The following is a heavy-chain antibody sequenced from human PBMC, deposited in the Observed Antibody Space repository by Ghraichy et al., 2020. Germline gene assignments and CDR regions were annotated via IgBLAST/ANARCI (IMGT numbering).Heavy chain of an antibody. Sequence: ASVKVSCKASGYTFTVYYIHWVRQAPGQGLEWMGHIDPNSGGTNYAQKFHGRVTMTRDTSISTADMELSSLRSDDTAVYYCTRSYYGGNSWYFDIWGRGTLVSVSS. CDR3: TRSYYGGNSWYFDI. CDR2: IDPNSGGT. CDR1: GYTFTVYY. V-gene: IGHV1-2*06. J-gene: IGHJ2*01. D-gene: IGHD4-23*01.